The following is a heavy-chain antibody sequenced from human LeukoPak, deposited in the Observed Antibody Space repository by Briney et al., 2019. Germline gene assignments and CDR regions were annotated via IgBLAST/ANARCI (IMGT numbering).Heavy chain of an antibody. D-gene: IGHD3-16*02. CDR1: GGSFSGYY. Sequence: SETLSLTCAVYGGSFSGYYWSWIRQPPGKGLEWIGEINHSGSTNYNPSLKSRVTISVDTSKNQFSLKLSSVTAADTAVYYCAYDYVWGSYRGDYWGQGTLVTVSS. V-gene: IGHV4-34*01. CDR3: AYDYVWGSYRGDY. CDR2: INHSGST. J-gene: IGHJ4*02.